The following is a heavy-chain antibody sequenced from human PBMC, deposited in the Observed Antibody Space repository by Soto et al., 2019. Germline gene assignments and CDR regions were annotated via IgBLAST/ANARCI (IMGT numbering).Heavy chain of an antibody. V-gene: IGHV1-69*08. CDR1: GGTFSSYT. D-gene: IGHD2-15*01. Sequence: QVQLVQSGAEVKKPGSSVKVSCKASGGTFSSYTISWVRQAPGQGLEWMGRIIPILGIANYAQKFQGRVTITADKTTSRADMELSSLSSEDTAVYYCAGDEYCSGRSCFIDYWGQGTLVTVSS. CDR2: IIPILGIA. J-gene: IGHJ4*02. CDR3: AGDEYCSGRSCFIDY.